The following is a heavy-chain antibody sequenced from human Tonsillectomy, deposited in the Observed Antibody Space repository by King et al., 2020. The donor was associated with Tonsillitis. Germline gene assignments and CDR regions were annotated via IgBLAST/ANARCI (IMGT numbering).Heavy chain of an antibody. Sequence: QLVQSGAEVKKPGASVKVSCKASGYTFTGYYMHWVRQAPGQGLEWMGWINPNSGGTIYAQKFQGRVTMTRDTSISTAYMELSRLRSNDTAVYYCASSYDGSGYGWFDPWGQGTLVTVSS. CDR2: INPNSGGT. J-gene: IGHJ5*02. D-gene: IGHD3-22*01. CDR1: GYTFTGYY. CDR3: ASSYDGSGYGWFDP. V-gene: IGHV1-2*02.